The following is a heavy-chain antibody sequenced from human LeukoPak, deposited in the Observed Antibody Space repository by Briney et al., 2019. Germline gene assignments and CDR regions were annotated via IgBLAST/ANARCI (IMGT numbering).Heavy chain of an antibody. D-gene: IGHD3-22*01. CDR2: IHSGGST. CDR1: GDSISSPYYC. V-gene: IGHV4-39*01. Sequence: LTCAVSGDSISSPYYCWGWFRQSPGKGLEWIGTIHSGGSTFYNPSLNSRVTVSADTSMNQFTLELTSVTAADTAMYFCVAVIWYMNGLGWLDPWGQGIPVTVSS. CDR3: VAVIWYMNGLGWLDP. J-gene: IGHJ5*02.